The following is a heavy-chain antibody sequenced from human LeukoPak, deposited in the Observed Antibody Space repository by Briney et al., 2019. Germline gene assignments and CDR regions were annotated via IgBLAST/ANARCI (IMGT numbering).Heavy chain of an antibody. D-gene: IGHD6-19*01. Sequence: GGSLRLSCAASGFTFSDYYMSWIRQAPGKGLEWVSYISSSGSTIYYADSVKGRFTISRDNAKNSLYLQMNSLRAEDTAVYYCARDGAVAGDYYYGMDVWGQGTTVTVSS. V-gene: IGHV3-11*01. CDR3: ARDGAVAGDYYYGMDV. CDR2: ISSSGSTI. CDR1: GFTFSDYY. J-gene: IGHJ6*02.